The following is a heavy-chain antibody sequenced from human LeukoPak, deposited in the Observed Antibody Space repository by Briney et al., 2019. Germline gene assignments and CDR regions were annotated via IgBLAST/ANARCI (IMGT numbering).Heavy chain of an antibody. CDR1: GYTFTSYG. CDR3: AAPSGSFLGYYYGMDV. D-gene: IGHD1-26*01. V-gene: IGHV1-24*01. CDR2: FDPEDGET. J-gene: IGHJ6*02. Sequence: GASVKVSCKASGYTFTSYGISWLRQAPGQGLEWMGGFDPEDGETLYAQRFQGRVTMTKDTSTDTVYMELSSLKSEDTAVYYCAAPSGSFLGYYYGMDVWGQGTTVTVSS.